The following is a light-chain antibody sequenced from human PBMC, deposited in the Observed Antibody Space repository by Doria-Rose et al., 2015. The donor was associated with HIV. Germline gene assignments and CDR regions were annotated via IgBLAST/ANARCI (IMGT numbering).Light chain of an antibody. CDR3: QQLKSYPFT. Sequence: TCRASQGIGDHLAWYQQKPGKAPNLLIYEASTLLGGVPSRFSGSGSGTEFSLTINSLQSEDFAAYYCQQLKSYPFTFGPGTRVDIK. V-gene: IGKV1-9*01. J-gene: IGKJ3*01. CDR1: QGIGDH. CDR2: EAS.